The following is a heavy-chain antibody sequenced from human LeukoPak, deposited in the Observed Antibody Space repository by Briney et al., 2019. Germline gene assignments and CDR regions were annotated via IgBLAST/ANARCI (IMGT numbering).Heavy chain of an antibody. CDR3: AKTGNPATGDY. Sequence: PGGSLRLSCAASGFTFSSYGMHWVRQAPGKGLEWVSSISGRDGSTYYADSVKGRFTISRDNSKNTLYLQMNSLRADDTAVYYCAKTGNPATGDYWGQGTLVTVSS. CDR2: ISGRDGST. J-gene: IGHJ4*02. CDR1: GFTFSSYG. V-gene: IGHV3-23*01. D-gene: IGHD1-1*01.